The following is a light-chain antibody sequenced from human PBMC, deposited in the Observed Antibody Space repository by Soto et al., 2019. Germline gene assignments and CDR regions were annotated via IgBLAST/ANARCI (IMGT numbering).Light chain of an antibody. CDR2: DAS. CDR3: QQYNNWPPT. V-gene: IGKV3-15*01. Sequence: EIVMTQSPATLSVSPGERATLSCRASQSVSSNLAWYQQKPGQAPRLLIYDASTRATGIPTRFSGSGSGTEFTLIISSLQSEDFAVYYCQQYNNWPPTFGQGTKLEIK. J-gene: IGKJ2*01. CDR1: QSVSSN.